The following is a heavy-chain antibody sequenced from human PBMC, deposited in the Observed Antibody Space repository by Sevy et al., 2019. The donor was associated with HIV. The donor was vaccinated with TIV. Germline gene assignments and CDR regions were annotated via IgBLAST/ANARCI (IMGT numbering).Heavy chain of an antibody. V-gene: IGHV3-7*03. CDR2: IKKDGSEK. D-gene: IGHD2-2*01. CDR1: GFTFSSYW. CDR3: VRDCSSSTCLRGMDV. J-gene: IGHJ6*02. Sequence: GGSLRLSCAASGFTFSSYWMSWVRQAPGKGPEWVAHIKKDGSEKYHVDSVKGRFTISRDNAKNSLYLQMNSLRAEDTAVYYSVRDCSSSTCLRGMDVWGQGTTVTVSS.